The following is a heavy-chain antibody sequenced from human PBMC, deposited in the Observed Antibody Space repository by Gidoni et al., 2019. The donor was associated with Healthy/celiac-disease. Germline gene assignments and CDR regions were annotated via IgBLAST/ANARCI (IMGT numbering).Heavy chain of an antibody. CDR1: GCSLSTSGMC. D-gene: IGHD6-13*01. V-gene: IGHV2-70*01. J-gene: IGHJ4*02. Sequence: QVTLRESGPALVKPTQTLTLTCTFSGCSLSTSGMCVSWIRQPPGKALEWLALSDWDDDKYYSTSLKTRLTISKDTSKHQVVLTMTNMNPVDTATYYCARRKSIAASTSDFDYWGQGTLVTVSS. CDR3: ARRKSIAASTSDFDY. CDR2: SDWDDDK.